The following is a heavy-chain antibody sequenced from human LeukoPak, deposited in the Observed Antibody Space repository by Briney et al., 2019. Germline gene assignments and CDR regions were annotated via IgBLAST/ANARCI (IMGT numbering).Heavy chain of an antibody. CDR1: GYTFTSYY. D-gene: IGHD5-18*01. J-gene: IGHJ4*02. V-gene: IGHV1-46*01. Sequence: RASVTVSCKASGYTFTSYYMHWVRQAPGQGLEWMGIINPSGGSTSYAQKFQGRVTMTRDTSTSTVYMELSSLRSEDTAVYYCARDPTSRIQLWSSPSFDYWGQGTLVTVSS. CDR2: INPSGGST. CDR3: ARDPTSRIQLWSSPSFDY.